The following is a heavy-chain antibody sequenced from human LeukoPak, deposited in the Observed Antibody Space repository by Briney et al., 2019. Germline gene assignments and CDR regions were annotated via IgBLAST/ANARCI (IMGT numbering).Heavy chain of an antibody. CDR1: GCSFTGYY. CDR3: ATDTMYSSSWYAGCYYYMDA. V-gene: IGHV1-2*02. CDR2: INTNCGGK. J-gene: IGHJ6*03. D-gene: IGHD6-13*01. Sequence: AAVKVSFKSAGCSFTGYYFHGLRQPHAQGRAGVGWINTNCGGKNYAQKFQSRVTMTRDTSISTAYMELTKLTSNDTAVYYCATDTMYSSSWYAGCYYYMDAWGKGTTVTVSS.